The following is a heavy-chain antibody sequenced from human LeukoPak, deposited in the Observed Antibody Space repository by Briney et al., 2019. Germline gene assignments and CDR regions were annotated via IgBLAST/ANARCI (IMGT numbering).Heavy chain of an antibody. CDR1: GFTFSRYG. CDR2: ISYDGSNK. V-gene: IGHV3-30*18. J-gene: IGHJ4*02. D-gene: IGHD6-19*01. Sequence: GRSLRLSCAASGFTFSRYGMHWVRQAPGKGLEWVAVISYDGSNKYYADSVKGRFTISRDNSKNTLYLQMNSLRAEGTAVYYCAKDGDSSGWYYFDYWGQGTLVTVSS. CDR3: AKDGDSSGWYYFDY.